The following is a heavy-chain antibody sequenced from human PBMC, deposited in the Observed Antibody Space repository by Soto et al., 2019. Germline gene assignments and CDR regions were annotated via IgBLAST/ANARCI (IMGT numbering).Heavy chain of an antibody. D-gene: IGHD2-15*01. V-gene: IGHV3-23*01. J-gene: IGHJ4*02. CDR1: GFTFSSYA. CDR2: ISGTGEST. Sequence: EVQLLESGGDLAQPGGSLRLSCAASGFTFSSYAMNWVRQTPGKGLQWVSAISGTGESTYYADSVKGRFTISRDNSKNTLYLQMNSLTVEDTAIYYCAKEPTAVDPLDLFGGHPPTDYWGQGTLVTVSS. CDR3: AKEPTAVDPLDLFGGHPPTDY.